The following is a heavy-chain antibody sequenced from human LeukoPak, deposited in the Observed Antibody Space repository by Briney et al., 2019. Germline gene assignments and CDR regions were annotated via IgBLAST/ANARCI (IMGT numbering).Heavy chain of an antibody. V-gene: IGHV4-4*09. J-gene: IGHJ2*01. CDR3: ARRVPADL. D-gene: IGHD1-1*01. CDR1: GGSISSHH. Sequence: SETLSLTCTVSGGSISSHHWSWIRQPPGKGLEWIGYIYTSGSTNYNPSLKSRVTISVDTSKNQFSLKLSSVTAADTAVYYCARRVPADLWGRGTLVTVSS. CDR2: IYTSGST.